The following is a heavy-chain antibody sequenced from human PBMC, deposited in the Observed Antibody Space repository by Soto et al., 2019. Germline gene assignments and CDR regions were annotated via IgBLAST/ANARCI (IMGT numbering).Heavy chain of an antibody. CDR2: IYDSGST. CDR1: GGSISSGDYY. V-gene: IGHV4-30-4*01. J-gene: IGHJ5*02. D-gene: IGHD2-8*01. CDR3: ARDNGVGP. Sequence: QVQLQESRLGLVKPSQTLSLTCTVSGGSISSGDYYWSWIRQPPGKGLEWIGYIYDSGSTYYNSSLKSRVNITLDTSKNQFSLKLTSVTAADTAVYYCARDNGVGPWGQGTLVTVSS.